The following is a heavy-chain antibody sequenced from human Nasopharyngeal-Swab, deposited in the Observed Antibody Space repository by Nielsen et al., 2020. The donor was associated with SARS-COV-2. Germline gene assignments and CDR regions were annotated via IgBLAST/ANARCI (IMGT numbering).Heavy chain of an antibody. D-gene: IGHD3-22*01. V-gene: IGHV4-38-2*02. CDR3: ARDAYYYDSSGYYYNPWGY. CDR2: IYHSGST. CDR1: GYSISSGYY. J-gene: IGHJ4*02. Sequence: SETLSLTCTVSGYSISSGYYWGWIRQPPGKGLEWIGSIYHSGSTYYNPSLKSRVTISVDTSKNQFSPKLSSVTAADTAVYYCARDAYYYDSSGYYYNPWGYWGQGTLVTVSS.